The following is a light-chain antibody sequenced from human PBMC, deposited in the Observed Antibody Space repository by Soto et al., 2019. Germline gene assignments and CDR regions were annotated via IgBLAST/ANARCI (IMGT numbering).Light chain of an antibody. CDR3: HSYDSSLRGYV. CDR1: SSNIGAHFD. V-gene: IGLV1-40*01. J-gene: IGLJ1*01. Sequence: QSVVTQPPSVSGAPGQRVTIACTGSSSNIGAHFDVHWYQHLPRTAPRLLIYGDTNRPSGVPARFSGSKSGTSASLAITGLQAEDEGDYYCHSYDSSLRGYVFGTGTKLTVL. CDR2: GDT.